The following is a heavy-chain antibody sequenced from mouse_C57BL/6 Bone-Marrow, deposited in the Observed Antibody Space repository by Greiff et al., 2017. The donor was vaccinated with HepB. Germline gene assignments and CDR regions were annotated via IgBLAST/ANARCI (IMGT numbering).Heavy chain of an antibody. CDR2: IDPANGNT. D-gene: IGHD1-1*01. V-gene: IGHV14-3*01. CDR1: GFNIKNTY. Sequence: EVKLVESVAELVRPGASVKLSCTASGFNIKNTYMHWVKQRPEQGLEWIGRIDPANGNTKYAPKFQGKATITADTSSNTAYLQLSSLTSEDTAIYYCARIPHYYGSPYFDYWGQGTTLTVSS. CDR3: ARIPHYYGSPYFDY. J-gene: IGHJ2*01.